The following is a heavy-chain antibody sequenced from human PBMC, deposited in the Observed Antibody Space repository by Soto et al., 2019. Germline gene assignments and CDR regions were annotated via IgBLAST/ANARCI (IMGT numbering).Heavy chain of an antibody. D-gene: IGHD3-10*01. CDR1: GDTFNFYT. J-gene: IGHJ4*02. V-gene: IGHV1-69*02. CDR2: IIPMLGMS. Sequence: QVQLVQSGAEVKKPGSSVKVSCTASGDTFNFYTISWVRQAPGLGLEWMGRIIPMLGMSNYAQNFQGRVTMIADKSTSTAYMELSSLRSEDTALYYCVTNYGSGSAHFDNSGQGILVTVSS. CDR3: VTNYGSGSAHFDN.